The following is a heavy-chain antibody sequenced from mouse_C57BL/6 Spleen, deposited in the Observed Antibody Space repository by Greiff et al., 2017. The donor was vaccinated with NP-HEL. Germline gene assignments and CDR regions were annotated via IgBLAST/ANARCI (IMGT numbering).Heavy chain of an antibody. CDR2: INPNNGGT. J-gene: IGHJ3*01. Sequence: EVKLQQSGPELVKPGASVKISCKASGYTFTDYYMNWVKQSHGKSLEWIGDINPNNGGTSYNQKFKGKATLTVDKSSSTAYMELRSLTSEDSAVYYCARTHYYGSSYGFAYWGQGTLVTVSA. V-gene: IGHV1-26*01. CDR3: ARTHYYGSSYGFAY. CDR1: GYTFTDYY. D-gene: IGHD1-1*01.